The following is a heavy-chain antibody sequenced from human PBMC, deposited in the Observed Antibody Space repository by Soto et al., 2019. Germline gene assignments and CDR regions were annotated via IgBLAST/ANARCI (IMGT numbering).Heavy chain of an antibody. Sequence: GGALRLFSAASGFTFTSYGTHWVCQAPGKGQEWGAVIGYDGSNKYYADSVKRRFTISRDNSKNTLYLHMNSLRAEDTVVNYCPREFEETTYYYCSYGMDGWGQGTTVTDS. CDR3: PREFEETTYYYCSYGMDG. CDR2: IGYDGSNK. V-gene: IGHV3-33*01. J-gene: IGHJ6*02. D-gene: IGHD3-10*01. CDR1: GFTFTSYG.